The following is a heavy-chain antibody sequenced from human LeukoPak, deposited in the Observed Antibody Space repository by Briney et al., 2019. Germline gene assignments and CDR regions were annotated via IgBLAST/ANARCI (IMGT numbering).Heavy chain of an antibody. CDR3: ARDEGLYSSRTRPTDY. V-gene: IGHV1-69*04. J-gene: IGHJ4*02. D-gene: IGHD6-19*01. Sequence: VASVKVSCKASGGTFSSYAISWVRQAPGQGLEWMGRIIPILGIANYAQKFQGRVTITADKSTSTAYMELSSLRSEDTAVYYCARDEGLYSSRTRPTDYWGQGTLVTVSS. CDR2: IIPILGIA. CDR1: GGTFSSYA.